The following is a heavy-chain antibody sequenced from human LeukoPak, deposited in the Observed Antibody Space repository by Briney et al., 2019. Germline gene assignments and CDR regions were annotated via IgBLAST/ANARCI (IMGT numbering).Heavy chain of an antibody. Sequence: GRSLRLSCAASGVTFSSYGMHWVRQAPGKGLEWVAVIWYDGSDKYYADSVKGRFTISRDNSKNTLYLQMNSLRAEDTAVYYCARERADGFDIWGQGTMVTVSA. CDR3: ARERADGFDI. CDR2: IWYDGSDK. CDR1: GVTFSSYG. V-gene: IGHV3-33*01. J-gene: IGHJ3*02.